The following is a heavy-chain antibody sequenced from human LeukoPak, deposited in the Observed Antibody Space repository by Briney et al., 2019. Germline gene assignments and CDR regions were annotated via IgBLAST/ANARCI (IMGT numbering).Heavy chain of an antibody. J-gene: IGHJ4*02. D-gene: IGHD5-24*01. CDR3: TRVGYIDEGIDY. Sequence: GGSLRLSCVASGFPFSSYWMTWVRQAPGKGLEWVANIRQDGSKKSYVDSVKGRFTISRDNAKNSLYLQMNSLRAEDTAIYYCTRVGYIDEGIDYWGQGTLVTVSS. V-gene: IGHV3-7*04. CDR2: IRQDGSKK. CDR1: GFPFSSYW.